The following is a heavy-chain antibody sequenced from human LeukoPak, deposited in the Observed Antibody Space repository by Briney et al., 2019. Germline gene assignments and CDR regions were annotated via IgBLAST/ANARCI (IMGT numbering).Heavy chain of an antibody. V-gene: IGHV3-7*01. Sequence: GGSLRLSCAASGFTFSSYWMSWVRQAPGKGLEWVANIKQDGSEKYYVDSVKGRFTISRDNAKNSLYLQMNSLRAEDTAVYYCAKSVGSGWYATFDIWGQGTMVTVSS. D-gene: IGHD6-19*01. CDR1: GFTFSSYW. CDR3: AKSVGSGWYATFDI. J-gene: IGHJ3*02. CDR2: IKQDGSEK.